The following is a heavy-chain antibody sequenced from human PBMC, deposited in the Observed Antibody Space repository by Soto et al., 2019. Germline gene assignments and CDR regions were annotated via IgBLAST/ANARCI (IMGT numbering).Heavy chain of an antibody. D-gene: IGHD2-15*01. J-gene: IGHJ1*01. CDR3: ARGRYCSGGSCYSGAYFQH. Sequence: QVQLQQWGAGLLKPSETLSLTCAVYGGSFSGYYWSWIRQPPGKGLEWIGEINHSGSTNYNPSLKSRVTISVDTSKNQFSLKLSSVTAADTAVYYCARGRYCSGGSCYSGAYFQHWGQGTLVTVSS. CDR2: INHSGST. V-gene: IGHV4-34*01. CDR1: GGSFSGYY.